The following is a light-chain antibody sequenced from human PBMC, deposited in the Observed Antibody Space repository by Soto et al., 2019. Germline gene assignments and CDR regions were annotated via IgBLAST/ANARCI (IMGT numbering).Light chain of an antibody. CDR1: SGYSNYK. CDR2: VGSGGSVG. V-gene: IGLV9-49*01. J-gene: IGLJ2*01. CDR3: GADHGSGASSCHLS. Sequence: QSVLTQPPSASASLGASVTLTCTLSSGYSNYKVDWYKERPGKGRRFVMGVGSGGSVGSKGDGIPDRFSVLGSSLNRYLTIKNIQEKDGSDYPCGADHGSGASSCHLSIGGGTKLTVL.